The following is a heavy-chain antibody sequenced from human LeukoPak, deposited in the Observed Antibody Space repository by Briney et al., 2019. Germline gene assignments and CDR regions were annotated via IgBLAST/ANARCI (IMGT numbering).Heavy chain of an antibody. D-gene: IGHD3-22*01. J-gene: IGHJ6*04. Sequence: TGGSLTLSCAPSGHTFSSYAMLWPRHAPGKALEWVSPITGSSGSTFYAHSVRRSFTIPRDNSKNTLYPKINSLRAEHTSVYHCAKDYYYDSSPMDVWGKGTTVTVSS. CDR1: GHTFSSYA. CDR2: ITGSSGST. CDR3: AKDYYYDSSPMDV. V-gene: IGHV3-23*01.